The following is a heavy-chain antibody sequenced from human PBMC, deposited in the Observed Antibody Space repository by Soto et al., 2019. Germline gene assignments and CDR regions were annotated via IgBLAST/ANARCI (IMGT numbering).Heavy chain of an antibody. J-gene: IGHJ6*02. Sequence: EVQLVESGGVVVQPGGSLRLSCAASGFTFDDYAMHWVRQAPGKGLEWVSLISWDGGSTYYADSVKGRFTISRDNSKNSLYLQMISLRAEDTALYYCAKGGGYSYGYVHYYYYGMDVWGQGTTVTVSS. D-gene: IGHD5-18*01. CDR2: ISWDGGST. V-gene: IGHV3-43D*04. CDR1: GFTFDDYA. CDR3: AKGGGYSYGYVHYYYYGMDV.